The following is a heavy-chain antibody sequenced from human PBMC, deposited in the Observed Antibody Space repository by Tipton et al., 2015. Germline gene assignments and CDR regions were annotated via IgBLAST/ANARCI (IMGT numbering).Heavy chain of an antibody. J-gene: IGHJ4*02. CDR3: AKAPVEYGHYVSGWDH. V-gene: IGHV3-74*01. CDR2: LNRDGDST. CDR1: GFTFSGYW. Sequence: SLRLSCAASGFTFSGYWMHWVRQAPWKGLVWVSRLNRDGDSTYYADSVKGRFTISRDNSKSTLYLQVNSLRAEDTAVYYCAKAPVEYGHYVSGWDHWGQGTLVTVST. D-gene: IGHD4-17*01.